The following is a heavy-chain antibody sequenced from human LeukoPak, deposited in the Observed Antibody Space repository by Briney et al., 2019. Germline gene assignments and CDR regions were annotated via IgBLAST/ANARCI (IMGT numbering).Heavy chain of an antibody. Sequence: GGSLRLTCAASGFTFSDYWMSWVCQTPGEGLQVVTSVKQDGSERYYVDSVKGRFTISKDNAKTSLYLQMNSLRAEDTAVYYCAREGTIPATGNFFGPSGQGTLVTVSS. CDR2: VKQDGSER. D-gene: IGHD2-21*01. V-gene: IGHV3-7*03. CDR1: GFTFSDYW. J-gene: IGHJ5*02. CDR3: AREGTIPATGNFFGP.